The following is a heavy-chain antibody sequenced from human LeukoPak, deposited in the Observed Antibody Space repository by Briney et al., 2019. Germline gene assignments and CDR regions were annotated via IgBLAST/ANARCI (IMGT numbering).Heavy chain of an antibody. CDR3: ARGGGSYGLEYYFDY. CDR2: IWYDGSNK. CDR1: GFTFSNYA. V-gene: IGHV3-33*08. J-gene: IGHJ4*02. D-gene: IGHD5-18*01. Sequence: GGSLRLSCSASGFTFSNYAMHWVRQAPGKGLEWVAVIWYDGSNKYYADSVKGRFTISRDNSKNTLYLQMNSLRAEDTAVYYCARGGGSYGLEYYFDYWGQGTLVTVSS.